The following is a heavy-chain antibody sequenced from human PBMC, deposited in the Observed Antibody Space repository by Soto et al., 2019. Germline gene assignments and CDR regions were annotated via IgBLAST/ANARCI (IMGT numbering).Heavy chain of an antibody. D-gene: IGHD5-18*01. CDR3: GRGGSDSPMAPGY. J-gene: IGHJ4*02. CDR1: GFTVSSYW. CDR2: INPDGSAT. Sequence: GGSLRLSXAASGFTVSSYWMHWVRQAPGKGLVWVSRINPDGSATNYADSVKGRFTISRDNAKNTLYLKMNSLGAEDTAVFYCGRGGSDSPMAPGYWGQRTLVTVAS. V-gene: IGHV3-74*01.